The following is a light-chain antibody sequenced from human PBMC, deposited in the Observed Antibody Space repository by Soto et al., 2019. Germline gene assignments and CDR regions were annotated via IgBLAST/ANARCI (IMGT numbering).Light chain of an antibody. J-gene: IGKJ1*01. Sequence: DIQMTQSPSSLSASIGDRVTITCQASQNITNNLSWYQQKRGKAPNLXIYHASKLEKGVTSRFSGSGAGTDCTRTISSLQPEDFETYYCQQSYSTPRTFGQGTKVDIK. CDR3: QQSYSTPRT. V-gene: IGKV1-39*01. CDR2: HAS. CDR1: QNITNN.